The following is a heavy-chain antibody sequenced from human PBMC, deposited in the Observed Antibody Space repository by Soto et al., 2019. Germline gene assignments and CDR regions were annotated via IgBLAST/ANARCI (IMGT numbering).Heavy chain of an antibody. J-gene: IGHJ4*02. Sequence: QITLKESGPTLVKPTQTLTLTCSFSGFSLSTRGVGVCWIRQPPGKALEWLALIYWDDDSRYSPSLNSRLTIPKDTSQNQVVLIMTNMYPADTAIFYCARSLWFGELLWGQGTLVTVSS. D-gene: IGHD3-10*01. CDR2: IYWDDDS. V-gene: IGHV2-5*02. CDR1: GFSLSTRGVG. CDR3: ARSLWFGELL.